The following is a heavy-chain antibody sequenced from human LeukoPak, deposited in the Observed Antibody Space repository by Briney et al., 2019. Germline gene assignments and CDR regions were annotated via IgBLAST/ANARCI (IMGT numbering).Heavy chain of an antibody. Sequence: SVTVSCKASGGTIGNYGITWVRQAPGQGGEWMGGIIPIFATTNYAEKLQGRVSLTADKSTSTAYMELSSLRSEDTAFYYCARGRTTGRETAFDIWGQGTMVTVSS. V-gene: IGHV1-69*06. D-gene: IGHD1-1*01. CDR2: IIPIFATT. CDR3: ARGRTTGRETAFDI. J-gene: IGHJ3*02. CDR1: GGTIGNYG.